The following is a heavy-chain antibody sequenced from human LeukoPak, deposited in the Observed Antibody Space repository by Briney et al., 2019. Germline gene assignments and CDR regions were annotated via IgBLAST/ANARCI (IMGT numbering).Heavy chain of an antibody. CDR2: ISAYNGNT. J-gene: IGHJ4*02. CDR3: ARAVPHYDILTGYPYYFDY. D-gene: IGHD3-9*01. CDR1: GYTFTSYG. Sequence: ASVKVSCKASGYTFTSYGISWVRQAPGQGLEWMGWISAYNGNTNYAQELQGRVTMTTDTSTSTAYMELRSLRSDDTAVYYCARAVPHYDILTGYPYYFDYWGQGTLVTVSS. V-gene: IGHV1-18*01.